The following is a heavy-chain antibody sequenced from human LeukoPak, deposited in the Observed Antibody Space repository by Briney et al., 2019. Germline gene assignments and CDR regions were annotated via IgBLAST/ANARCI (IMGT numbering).Heavy chain of an antibody. Sequence: SETLSLTCAVYGGSFSGYYWSWIRQPPGKGLEWIGEINHSGSTNYNPSPKSRVTISVDTSKNQFSLKLSSVTAADTAVYYCASTFFYYGSGSYYNPPDYWGQGTLVTVSS. D-gene: IGHD3-10*01. CDR1: GGSFSGYY. J-gene: IGHJ4*02. CDR3: ASTFFYYGSGSYYNPPDY. CDR2: INHSGST. V-gene: IGHV4-34*01.